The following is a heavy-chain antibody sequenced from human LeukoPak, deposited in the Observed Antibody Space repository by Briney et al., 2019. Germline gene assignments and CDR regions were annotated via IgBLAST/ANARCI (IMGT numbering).Heavy chain of an antibody. Sequence: GGSLRLSCAASGFTFSSYSMNWARQAPGKGLEWVSSISSSSYIYYADSVKGRFTISRDNAKNSLYLQMNSLRAEDTAVYYCARGPRPAGNDYWGQGTLVTVSS. J-gene: IGHJ4*02. CDR3: ARGPRPAGNDY. CDR2: ISSSSYI. V-gene: IGHV3-21*01. CDR1: GFTFSSYS. D-gene: IGHD3-10*01.